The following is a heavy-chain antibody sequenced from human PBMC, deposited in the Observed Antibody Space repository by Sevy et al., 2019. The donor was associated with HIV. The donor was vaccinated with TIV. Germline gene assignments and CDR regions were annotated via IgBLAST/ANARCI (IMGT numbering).Heavy chain of an antibody. Sequence: GGSLRISCAASGFRFSDYAMHWVRQAPGKGLEWVSGISWNSVSLDYADSVKGRFTISRDNAKNSLYLQMNRLRSEDTALYYCAKDNRPATMSNSSYYYYYGMDVWGQGTTVTVSS. CDR3: AKDNRPATMSNSSYYYYYGMDV. CDR1: GFRFSDYA. J-gene: IGHJ6*02. D-gene: IGHD6-6*01. CDR2: ISWNSVSL. V-gene: IGHV3-9*01.